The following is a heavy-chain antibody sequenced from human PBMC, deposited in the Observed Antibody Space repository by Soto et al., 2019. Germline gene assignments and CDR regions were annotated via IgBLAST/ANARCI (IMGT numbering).Heavy chain of an antibody. Sequence: PGGSLRLSCAASGFSVSSSDMSWVRQVPGEGLEWVSVIYSGGSTHDADYVKGRFSVSRDTSKNTVDLQMNSLRVDDTAVYYCGTSSRKDYHFAMDVWGQETAVTVSS. CDR3: GTSSRKDYHFAMDV. CDR2: IYSGGST. V-gene: IGHV3-53*01. J-gene: IGHJ6*02. D-gene: IGHD6-6*01. CDR1: GFSVSSSD.